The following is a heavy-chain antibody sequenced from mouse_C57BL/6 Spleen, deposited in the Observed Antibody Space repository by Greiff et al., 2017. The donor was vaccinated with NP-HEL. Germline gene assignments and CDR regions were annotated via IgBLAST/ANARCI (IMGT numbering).Heavy chain of an antibody. V-gene: IGHV1-69*01. Sequence: QVQLKQPGAELVMPGASVKLSCKASGYTFTSYWMHWVKQRPGQGLEWIGEIDPSDSYTNYNQKFKGKSTLTVDKSSSTAYMQLSSLTSEDSAVYYCARWGTTVADYWGQGTSVTVSS. CDR1: GYTFTSYW. CDR3: ARWGTTVADY. D-gene: IGHD1-1*01. J-gene: IGHJ4*01. CDR2: IDPSDSYT.